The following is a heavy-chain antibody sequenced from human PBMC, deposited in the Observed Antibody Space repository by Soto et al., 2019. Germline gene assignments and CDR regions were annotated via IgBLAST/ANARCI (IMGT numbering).Heavy chain of an antibody. CDR1: GYTFTGYY. J-gene: IGHJ3*02. CDR2: INPNSGGT. CDR3: ARGGGIVLMVYAIDAFDI. V-gene: IGHV1-2*04. D-gene: IGHD2-8*01. Sequence: ASVKVSCKASGYTFTGYYMHWVRQAPGQGLEWMGWINPNSGGTNYAQKFQGWVTMTRDTSISTAYMELSRLRSDDTAVYYCARGGGIVLMVYAIDAFDIWGQGTMVTVSS.